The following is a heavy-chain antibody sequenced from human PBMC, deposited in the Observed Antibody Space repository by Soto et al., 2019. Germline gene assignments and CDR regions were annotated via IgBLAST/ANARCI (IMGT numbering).Heavy chain of an antibody. CDR3: ARGPDWLFHHFDY. D-gene: IGHD3-9*01. CDR1: GGTFSSYA. J-gene: IGHJ4*02. CDR2: IIPIFGTA. V-gene: IGHV1-69*13. Sequence: GASVKVSCKASGGTFSSYAISWVRQAPGQGLEWMGGIIPIFGTANYAQKFQGRVTITADESTSTAYMELSSLRSEDTAVYYCARGPDWLFHHFDYWGQGTLVTVSS.